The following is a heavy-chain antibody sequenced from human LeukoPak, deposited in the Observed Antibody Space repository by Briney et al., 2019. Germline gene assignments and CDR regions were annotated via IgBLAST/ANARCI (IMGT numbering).Heavy chain of an antibody. D-gene: IGHD2-2*01. CDR1: GYTFTGYH. CDR2: INPNSGDT. Sequence: ASVKVSCKASGYTFTGYHMHWVRQAPGQGLEWMGRINPNSGDTNYAQKFQGWVTMTRDTSISTAYMELSRLRSDDTAVYYCARDRVVPAAISYGMDVWGQGTTVTVSS. CDR3: ARDRVVPAAISYGMDV. J-gene: IGHJ6*02. V-gene: IGHV1-2*04.